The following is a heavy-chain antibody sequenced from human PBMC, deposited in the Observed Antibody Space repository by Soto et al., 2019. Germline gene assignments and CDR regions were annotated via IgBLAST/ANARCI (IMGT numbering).Heavy chain of an antibody. V-gene: IGHV3-30-3*01. J-gene: IGHJ6*02. CDR1: GFTFDTFA. CDR2: ISYDGYNT. CDR3: ARANPGHNLYYYYGLDV. D-gene: IGHD1-1*01. Sequence: QVHLVESGGSVVQPGRSLRLSCAASGFTFDTFAIHWVRQTPGKVLEWVALISYDGYNTYYADSVKGRFTISRDNSKNTLYLQMTSLRPDDTGVYYCARANPGHNLYYYYGLDVWGQGTSVTVSS.